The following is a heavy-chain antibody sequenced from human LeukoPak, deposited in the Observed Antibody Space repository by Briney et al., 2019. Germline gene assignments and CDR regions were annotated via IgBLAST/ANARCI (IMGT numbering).Heavy chain of an antibody. CDR1: GFTFDDYA. CDR3: VKDGAPAPGCYYGMDV. D-gene: IGHD2-15*01. Sequence: GRSLRLSCAASGFTFDDYAMQGVRQAPGKGLEWVAGFSWVSGSIGYADSVKGRVTISRDKAKNSLYLQKNSLRAEDTALYCCVKDGAPAPGCYYGMDVWGQGTTVTVSS. CDR2: FSWVSGSI. V-gene: IGHV3-9*01. J-gene: IGHJ6*02.